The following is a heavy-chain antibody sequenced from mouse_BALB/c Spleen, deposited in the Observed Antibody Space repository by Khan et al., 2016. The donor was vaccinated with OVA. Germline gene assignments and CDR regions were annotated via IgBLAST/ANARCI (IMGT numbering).Heavy chain of an antibody. CDR3: AREERYYAMDY. V-gene: IGHV3-6*02. CDR1: GYSITSVYY. Sequence: EVQLQESGPGLVKLSQSLSLTCSVTGYSITSVYYWNWIRQFPGNKLEWMGYISYDGRNKYNPSLKNRVSITSDTSKNQFFLTLNSVTTEDTATYDCAREERYYAMDYWGQGTSVTVSS. J-gene: IGHJ4*01. CDR2: ISYDGRN.